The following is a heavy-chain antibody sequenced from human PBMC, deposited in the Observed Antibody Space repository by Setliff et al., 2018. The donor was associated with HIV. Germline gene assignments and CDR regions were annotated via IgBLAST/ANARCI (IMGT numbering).Heavy chain of an antibody. CDR2: INPTGDIT. V-gene: IGHV1-46*01. Sequence: ASVMVSCKASGYTFINNYIHWVRQAPGQGLEWMGIINPTGDITFYPQKFQARVTMTRDTSTSTVYLELRSLRSEDTAVYFYASKWGSENFPDSDAFDIWGLGTLVTVSS. CDR1: GYTFINNY. CDR3: ASKWGSENFPDSDAFDI. J-gene: IGHJ3*02. D-gene: IGHD3-10*01.